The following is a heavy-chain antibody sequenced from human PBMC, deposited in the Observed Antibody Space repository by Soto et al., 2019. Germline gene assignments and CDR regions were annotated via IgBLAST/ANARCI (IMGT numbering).Heavy chain of an antibody. V-gene: IGHV4-4*02. CDR1: SGSISSSNW. J-gene: IGHJ4*02. D-gene: IGHD6-13*01. CDR2: IYHSGST. Sequence: PLETLSLTCAVSSGSISSSNWWSWVRQPPGKGLEWIGEIYHSGSTNYNPSLKSRVTISVDKSKNQFSLKLSSVTAADTAVYYCARRIGAAGYFDYWGQGTLVTVSS. CDR3: ARRIGAAGYFDY.